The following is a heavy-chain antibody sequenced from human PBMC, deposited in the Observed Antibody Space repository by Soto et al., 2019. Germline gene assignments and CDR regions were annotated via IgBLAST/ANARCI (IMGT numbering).Heavy chain of an antibody. CDR3: ARSSGGSYYYYYAMDV. J-gene: IGHJ6*02. V-gene: IGHV4-4*07. Sequence: SETLSLTCTVSGGSISSYYWSWIRQPAGKGLEWIGRIYTSGSTNYNPSLKSRVTMSVDTSKNQFSLKLSSVTAADTAVYYCARSSGGSYYYYYAMDVWGQGTTVTVSS. CDR1: GGSISSYY. D-gene: IGHD2-15*01. CDR2: IYTSGST.